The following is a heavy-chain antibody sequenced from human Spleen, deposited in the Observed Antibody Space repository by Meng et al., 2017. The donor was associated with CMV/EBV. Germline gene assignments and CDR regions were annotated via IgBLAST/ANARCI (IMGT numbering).Heavy chain of an antibody. Sequence: HWVRQATGKGLEWVSGIGTAGDTNYPGPVKGRFTISRDNAKNSLYLQMNSLRAEDTAVYYCAREDRPKWELLPTDYWGQGTLVTVSS. V-gene: IGHV3-13*01. CDR2: IGTAGDT. J-gene: IGHJ4*02. D-gene: IGHD1-26*01. CDR3: AREDRPKWELLPTDY.